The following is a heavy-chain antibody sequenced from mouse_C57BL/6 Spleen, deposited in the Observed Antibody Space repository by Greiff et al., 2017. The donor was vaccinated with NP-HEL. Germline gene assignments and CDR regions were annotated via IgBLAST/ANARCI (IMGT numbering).Heavy chain of an antibody. Sequence: EVQGVESGGGLVKPGGSLKLSCAASGFTFSDYGMHWVRQAPEKGLEWVAYISSGSSTIYYADTVKGRFTISRDNAKNTLFLQMTSLRSEDTAMYYRASKGNLYYDSMDYWGQGTSVTVSS. CDR3: ASKGNLYYDSMDY. CDR2: ISSGSSTI. D-gene: IGHD2-4*01. J-gene: IGHJ4*01. CDR1: GFTFSDYG. V-gene: IGHV5-17*01.